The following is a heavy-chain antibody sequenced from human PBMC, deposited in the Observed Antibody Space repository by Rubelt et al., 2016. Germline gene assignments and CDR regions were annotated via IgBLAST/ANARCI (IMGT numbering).Heavy chain of an antibody. Sequence: GGGLVQPGGSLRLSCAASGFIFTTYGMNWVRQAPGKGLEWVSFISGGGTTTYYADSVKGRFTISRDDAKKSLYLQMNRLRVEDTAVYYCAREGGYDFGGDYWGQGTLVTVSS. J-gene: IGHJ4*02. D-gene: IGHD5-12*01. CDR1: GFIFTTYG. V-gene: IGHV3-48*01. CDR2: ISGGGTTT. CDR3: AREGGYDFGGDY.